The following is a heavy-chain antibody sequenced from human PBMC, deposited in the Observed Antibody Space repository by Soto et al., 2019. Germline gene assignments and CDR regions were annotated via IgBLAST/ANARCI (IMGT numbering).Heavy chain of an antibody. J-gene: IGHJ4*02. CDR1: GYTFTNYD. CDR2: MSPNSGNT. D-gene: IGHD6-19*01. CDR3: VTWARSCWDTGCY. V-gene: IGHV1-8*01. Sequence: QVQLVQSGAEVKKPGASVRVSCQTSGYTFTNYDINWVRQAARQGLEWMGWMSPNSGNTGYAQIFQGRVSRPRGTATSTAHMELSSLRSEDAAVYYCVTWARSCWDTGCYWGQGTLVTVSS.